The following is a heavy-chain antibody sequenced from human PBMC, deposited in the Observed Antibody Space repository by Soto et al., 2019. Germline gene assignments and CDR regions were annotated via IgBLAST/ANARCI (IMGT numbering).Heavy chain of an antibody. CDR1: GYTFTSYG. Sequence: QVQLVQSGAEVKKPGASVKVSCKASGYTFTSYGISWVRQAPGQGLEWMGWISAYNGNTNYAQKLQGRVTMTTDTSTSPAYMELRSLRSDDTAVYYCARGKLRYFDWLLRGGDYFDYWGQGTLVTVSS. V-gene: IGHV1-18*01. J-gene: IGHJ4*02. CDR3: ARGKLRYFDWLLRGGDYFDY. D-gene: IGHD3-9*01. CDR2: ISAYNGNT.